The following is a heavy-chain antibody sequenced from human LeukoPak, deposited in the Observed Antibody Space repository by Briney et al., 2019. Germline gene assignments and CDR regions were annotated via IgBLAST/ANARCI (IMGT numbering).Heavy chain of an antibody. CDR2: IYPGDSDT. CDR3: AVTRTIFGVVIEYNWFDP. CDR1: GYSFTSYW. Sequence: GESLKISCKGSGYSFTSYWIGWVRQMPGKGLEWMGIIYPGDSDTRYSPSFQGQVTISADKSISTACLQWSSLKASDTAMYYCAVTRTIFGVVIEYNWFDPWGQGTLVTVSS. V-gene: IGHV5-51*01. J-gene: IGHJ5*02. D-gene: IGHD3-3*01.